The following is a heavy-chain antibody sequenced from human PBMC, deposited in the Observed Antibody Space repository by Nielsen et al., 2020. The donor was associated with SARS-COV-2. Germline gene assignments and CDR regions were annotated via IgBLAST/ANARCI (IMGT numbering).Heavy chain of an antibody. CDR2: IYSGGST. J-gene: IGHJ3*01. CDR3: ARGSDYYDSSGRV. Sequence: WIRQPPGKGLEWVSVIYSGGSTYYADSVKGRFTISRDNSKNTLYLQMNSLRAEDTAVYYCARGSDYYDSSGRVWGQGTMVTVSS. V-gene: IGHV3-53*01. D-gene: IGHD3-22*01.